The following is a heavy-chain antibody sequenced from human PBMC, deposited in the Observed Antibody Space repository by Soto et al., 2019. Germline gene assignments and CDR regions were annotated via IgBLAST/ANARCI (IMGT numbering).Heavy chain of an antibody. J-gene: IGHJ4*02. V-gene: IGHV1-18*04. CDR1: GYTFTTYG. CDR3: AREGRHFDY. Sequence: QVQLVQSGAEVKRPGASLKVSCKASGYTFTTYGFNWVRQAPGQGLEWMGWISPYNGDTNYAQNFQGRVTLTTDTSTSTAYMELTRLTSDDTAVYFCAREGRHFDYWGQGTLVTVSS. CDR2: ISPYNGDT.